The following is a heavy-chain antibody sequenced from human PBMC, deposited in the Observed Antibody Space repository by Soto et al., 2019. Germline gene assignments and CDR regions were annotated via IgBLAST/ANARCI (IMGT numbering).Heavy chain of an antibody. V-gene: IGHV1-69*12. CDR1: GGTFSTYA. Sequence: QVQLVQSGAEVKKPESSVKVSYKAPGGTFSTYAISWVRQAPGQGLEWMGGIIPMFGTANYSQRFQDRVTITADESTNTVYMELSSLRSEDTAVYFCASGIQLWLRRINNGDSGWGQGTLVTVSS. J-gene: IGHJ4*02. D-gene: IGHD5-18*01. CDR3: ASGIQLWLRRINNGDSG. CDR2: IIPMFGTA.